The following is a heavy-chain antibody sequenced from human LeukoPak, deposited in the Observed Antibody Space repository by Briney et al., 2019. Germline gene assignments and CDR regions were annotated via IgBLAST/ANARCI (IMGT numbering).Heavy chain of an antibody. J-gene: IGHJ5*02. CDR3: ARGAPDNWFDP. Sequence: SETLSLTCAVYGGPFSGYYWSWIRQPPGKGLEWIGEINHSGSTNYNPSLKSRVTISVDTSKNQFSLKLSSVTAADTAVYYCARGAPDNWFDPWGQGTLVTVSS. V-gene: IGHV4-34*01. CDR2: INHSGST. CDR1: GGPFSGYY.